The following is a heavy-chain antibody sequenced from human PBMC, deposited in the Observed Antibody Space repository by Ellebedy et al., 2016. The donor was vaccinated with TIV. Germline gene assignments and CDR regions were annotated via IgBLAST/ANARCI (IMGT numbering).Heavy chain of an antibody. CDR2: FLGNGDIT. V-gene: IGHV3-23*01. D-gene: IGHD3-22*01. CDR3: AKGRGGGADSSAPRYYFDY. Sequence: GESLKISCAASGFSFSNSDMSWVRQAPGQGLEWVSVFLGNGDITYYADSVRGRVTVSREMSKNTLYLQMNSLRAEDTAVYYCAKGRGGGADSSAPRYYFDYWGLGTLVTVSS. CDR1: GFSFSNSD. J-gene: IGHJ4*02.